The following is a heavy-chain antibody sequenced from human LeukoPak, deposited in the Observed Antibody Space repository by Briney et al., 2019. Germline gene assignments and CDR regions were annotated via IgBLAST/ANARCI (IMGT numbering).Heavy chain of an antibody. CDR2: INPNSGGT. CDR3: ARSRNWLPFDY. Sequence: ASVKVSCKASGYTFTDYYIHWVRQAPGQGLEWMGRINPNSGGTNYAQKFQGRVTMTRDTSINTAYMDLSRLRSDDTAVYYCARSRNWLPFDYWGQGTLVTVCS. V-gene: IGHV1-2*06. J-gene: IGHJ4*02. D-gene: IGHD1-1*01. CDR1: GYTFTDYY.